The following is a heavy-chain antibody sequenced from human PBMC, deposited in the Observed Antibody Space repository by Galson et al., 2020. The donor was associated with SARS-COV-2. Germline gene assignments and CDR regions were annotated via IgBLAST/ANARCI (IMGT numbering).Heavy chain of an antibody. Sequence: GESLKISCKASGYTFTSYDINWVRQATGQGLEWMGWMNPNSGNTGYAQKFQGRVTMTRNTSISTAYMELSSLRSEDTAVYYCARGYPATPLYYYYGMDVWGQGTTVTVSS. CDR2: MNPNSGNT. CDR3: ARGYPATPLYYYYGMDV. J-gene: IGHJ6*02. CDR1: GYTFTSYD. V-gene: IGHV1-8*01. D-gene: IGHD2-15*01.